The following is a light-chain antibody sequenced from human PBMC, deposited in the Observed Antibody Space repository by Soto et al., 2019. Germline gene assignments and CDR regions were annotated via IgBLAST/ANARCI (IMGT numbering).Light chain of an antibody. V-gene: IGKV1-5*03. CDR2: TAS. CDR1: QSINNW. CDR3: QQYNSS. J-gene: IGKJ1*01. Sequence: DIQMTQSPSTLSASVGDRVTITCRASQSINNWLAWYQQKPGKAPKLLIYTASSVESGVPSRFSGSGSGTESTLTISSLQPADLATYYCQQYNSSFGQGTKVEIK.